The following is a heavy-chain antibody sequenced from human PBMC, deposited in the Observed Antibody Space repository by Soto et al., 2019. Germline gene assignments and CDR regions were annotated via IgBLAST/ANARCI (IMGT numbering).Heavy chain of an antibody. Sequence: QVQLVESGGGLVKPGGSLRLSCAASGFTFSDYYMSWIRQAPGKGLEWVSYISSSGSTIYYADSVKGRFTISRDNAKNSLYLQINRLRAEDTAVYYCARTYSSGWYVPGAFDIWGQGTMVTVSS. CDR1: GFTFSDYY. D-gene: IGHD6-19*01. CDR2: ISSSGSTI. J-gene: IGHJ3*02. CDR3: ARTYSSGWYVPGAFDI. V-gene: IGHV3-11*01.